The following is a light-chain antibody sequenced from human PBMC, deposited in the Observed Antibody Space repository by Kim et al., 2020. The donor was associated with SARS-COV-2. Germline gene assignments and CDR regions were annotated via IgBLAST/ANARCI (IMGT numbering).Light chain of an antibody. CDR3: MQGIHPIT. CDR1: QSLVYSDGNTY. J-gene: IGKJ5*01. Sequence: DVVMTQSPLSLPITLGQPASISCRSSQSLVYSDGNTYLNWFQQRPGQSPRRLIYKVSNRDSGVPDRFSCSGSGTDFTLKISRVEAEDVGVYYCMQGIHPITFGQGTRLEIK. V-gene: IGKV2-30*01. CDR2: KVS.